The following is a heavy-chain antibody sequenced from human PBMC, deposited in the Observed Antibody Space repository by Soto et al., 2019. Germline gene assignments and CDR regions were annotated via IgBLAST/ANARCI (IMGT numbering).Heavy chain of an antibody. V-gene: IGHV4-30-4*01. Sequence: SETLSLTCTASGGSISSGDYYWSWIRQPPGKGLEWIGYIYYSGSTYYNPSLKSRVTISVDTSKNQFSLKLSSVTAADTAVYYCARAPLIVVVPAATSYYYYGMDVWGQGTTVTVSS. CDR2: IYYSGST. J-gene: IGHJ6*02. D-gene: IGHD2-2*01. CDR1: GGSISSGDYY. CDR3: ARAPLIVVVPAATSYYYYGMDV.